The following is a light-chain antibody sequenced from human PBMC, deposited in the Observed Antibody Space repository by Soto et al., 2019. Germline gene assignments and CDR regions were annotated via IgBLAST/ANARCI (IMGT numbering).Light chain of an antibody. V-gene: IGLV2-14*03. J-gene: IGLJ1*01. CDR1: SSDVGGYKY. CDR2: DVS. Sequence: QSVLTQPASVSGSPGQSITISFTGTSSDVGGYKYVSWYQQHPGKAPKLMIYDVSNRPSGVSHRFSGSKSGDTASLTISGLQAEDEADYYCSSPTSSTTRIFGTGTKLTVL. CDR3: SSPTSSTTRI.